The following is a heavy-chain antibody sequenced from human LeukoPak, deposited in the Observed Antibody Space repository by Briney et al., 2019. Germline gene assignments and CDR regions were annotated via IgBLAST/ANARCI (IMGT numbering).Heavy chain of an antibody. CDR3: TKDLRPLTYYYGSGSYTFDC. D-gene: IGHD3-10*01. V-gene: IGHV3-49*04. Sequence: SGGSLRLSCTASGFTFGDYAMSWVRQAPGKGLEWVGFIRSESYGGTTEYAASVKGRFTISRDDSKNIAYLQMNSLKTEDTAVYYCTKDLRPLTYYYGSGSYTFDCWGQGTLVTVSS. J-gene: IGHJ4*02. CDR1: GFTFGDYA. CDR2: IRSESYGGTT.